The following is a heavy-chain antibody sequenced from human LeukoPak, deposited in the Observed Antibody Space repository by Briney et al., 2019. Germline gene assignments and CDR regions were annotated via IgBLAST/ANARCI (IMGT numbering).Heavy chain of an antibody. CDR2: INHSGST. V-gene: IGHV4-34*01. J-gene: IGHJ4*02. CDR3: ASYPTTVTTGYFDY. D-gene: IGHD4-17*01. Sequence: PSETLSLTCAVYGGSFSGYYWSWIRQPPGKGLEWIGEINHSGSTNYNPSLKSRVTISVDTSKNQFSLKLSSVTAADTAVYYCASYPTTVTTGYFDYWGQGTLVTVSS. CDR1: GGSFSGYY.